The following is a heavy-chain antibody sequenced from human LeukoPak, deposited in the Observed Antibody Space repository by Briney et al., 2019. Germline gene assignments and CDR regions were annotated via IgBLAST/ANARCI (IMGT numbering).Heavy chain of an antibody. CDR3: ARGDLEVKALDY. V-gene: IGHV1-69*05. J-gene: IGHJ4*02. D-gene: IGHD4-23*01. Sequence: SVKVSCKASGGTFSSYAISWVRQAPGQGLEWMGGIIPIFGTANYAQKFQGRVTIATDESTSTAYMELSSLRSEDTAVYYCARGDLEVKALDYWGQGTLVTVSS. CDR2: IIPIFGTA. CDR1: GGTFSSYA.